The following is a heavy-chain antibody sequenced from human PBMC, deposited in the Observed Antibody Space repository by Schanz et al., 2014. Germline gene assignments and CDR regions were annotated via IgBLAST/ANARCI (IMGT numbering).Heavy chain of an antibody. Sequence: EVQLVESGGGLVQPGGSLRLSCAASGFTFSSHCMHWVRQDPGKGLEWVSALSEGGGGTHYADSVRGRFTISSDSSKNTLYLQMSSLRADDTAVYYCAKAADWPVTRFDPWGQGTLVTVSS. CDR1: GFTFSSHC. V-gene: IGHV3-23*04. J-gene: IGHJ5*02. D-gene: IGHD3-9*01. CDR3: AKAADWPVTRFDP. CDR2: LSEGGGGT.